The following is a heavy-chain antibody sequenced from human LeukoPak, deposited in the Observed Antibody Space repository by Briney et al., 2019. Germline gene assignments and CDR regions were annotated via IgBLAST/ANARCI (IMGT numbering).Heavy chain of an antibody. CDR1: GGSISSGGYS. V-gene: IGHV4-61*08. D-gene: IGHD6-13*01. Sequence: PSETLSLTCAVSGGSISSGGYSWSWLRQPPGKGLEWLGYIYYSWTTNYNPSLKSRVTISVDTSKNQFSLKLSSVTAADTAVYYCARGVYIAAAQYAYWGQGTLVTVSS. CDR2: IYYSWTT. CDR3: ARGVYIAAAQYAY. J-gene: IGHJ4*02.